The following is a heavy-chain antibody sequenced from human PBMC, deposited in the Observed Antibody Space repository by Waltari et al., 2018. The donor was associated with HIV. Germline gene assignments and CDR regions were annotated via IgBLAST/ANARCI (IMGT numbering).Heavy chain of an antibody. CDR3: ARTYTGSSQYFQL. J-gene: IGHJ1*01. CDR1: GDSIRRSPCY. D-gene: IGHD1-26*01. V-gene: IGHV4-39*01. CDR2: GDDLGST. Sequence: QLQLQESGPGLVKPSETLSLTCTVSGDSIRRSPCYWGWIRQPPGKGLEWIGSGDDLGSTYSRPSLKSRVTISRDTSKNRFSLKLKSVTAADTAVYYCARTYTGSSQYFQLWGQGTLVTVSS.